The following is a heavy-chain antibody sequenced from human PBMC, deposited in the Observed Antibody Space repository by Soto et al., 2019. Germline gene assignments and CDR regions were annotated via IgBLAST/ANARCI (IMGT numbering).Heavy chain of an antibody. Sequence: HPGGSLRLSCAASGFTFSSYAMSWVRQAPGKGLEWVSAISGSGGSTYYADSVKGRFTISRDNSKNTLYLQMNSLRAEDTAVYYCAKALGVAEGGMDVWGQGTTGTVSS. CDR1: GFTFSSYA. J-gene: IGHJ6*02. CDR3: AKALGVAEGGMDV. V-gene: IGHV3-23*01. CDR2: ISGSGGST. D-gene: IGHD3-16*01.